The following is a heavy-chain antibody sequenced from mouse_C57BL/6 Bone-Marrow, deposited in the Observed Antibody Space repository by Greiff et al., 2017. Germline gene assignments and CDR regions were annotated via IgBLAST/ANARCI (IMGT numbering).Heavy chain of an antibody. J-gene: IGHJ2*01. CDR1: GYAFTNYL. CDR2: INPGSGGT. Sequence: VQLQQSGAELVRPGTSVKVSCKASGYAFTNYLIEWVKQRPGQGLEWIGVINPGSGGTNYNEKFKGKATLTADKSSSTAYMQLSSLTSEDSAVYFCATLYYGKRKDYFDYWGQGTTLTVSS. CDR3: ATLYYGKRKDYFDY. D-gene: IGHD2-1*01. V-gene: IGHV1-54*01.